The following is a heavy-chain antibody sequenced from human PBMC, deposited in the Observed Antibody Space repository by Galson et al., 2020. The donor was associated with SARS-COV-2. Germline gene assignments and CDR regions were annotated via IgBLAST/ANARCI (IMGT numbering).Heavy chain of an antibody. CDR3: ARVLKPLWFGLGAYYYYYMDV. D-gene: IGHD3-10*01. Sequence: KISCKASGGTFSSYAISWVRQAPGQGLEWMGGIIPILGIANYAQKFQGRVTITADKSTSTAYMELSSLRSEDTAVYYCARVLKPLWFGLGAYYYYYMDVWGKGTTVTVSS. CDR1: GGTFSSYA. CDR2: IIPILGIA. V-gene: IGHV1-69*10. J-gene: IGHJ6*03.